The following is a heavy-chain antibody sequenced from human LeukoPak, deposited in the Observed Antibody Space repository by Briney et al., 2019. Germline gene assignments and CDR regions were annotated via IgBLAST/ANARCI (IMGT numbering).Heavy chain of an antibody. V-gene: IGHV3-23*01. Sequence: GGSLRLSCAASGFTFSTYALSWVRQAPGKGLEWVSGISGSGVSTFYADSVKGRFTISRDNSKNTLYLQMNSLRADDAAVYYCARAPVTSCRGAFCYPFDIWGQGTLVTVSS. CDR1: GFTFSTYA. CDR2: ISGSGVST. D-gene: IGHD2-15*01. CDR3: ARAPVTSCRGAFCYPFDI. J-gene: IGHJ4*02.